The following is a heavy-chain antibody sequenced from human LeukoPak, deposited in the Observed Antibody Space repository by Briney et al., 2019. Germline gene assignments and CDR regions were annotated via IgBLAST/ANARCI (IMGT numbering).Heavy chain of an antibody. D-gene: IGHD3-22*01. Sequence: SVKVSCKASGGTFSSYAISWVRQAPGQGLEWMGGIIPIFGTANYAQKFQGRVTITTDESTSTAYMELSSLRSEDTAVYYCARGVYYDISGYYYYYYMDVWGKGTTVTVSS. CDR3: ARGVYYDISGYYYYYYMDV. CDR2: IIPIFGTA. V-gene: IGHV1-69*05. CDR1: GGTFSSYA. J-gene: IGHJ6*03.